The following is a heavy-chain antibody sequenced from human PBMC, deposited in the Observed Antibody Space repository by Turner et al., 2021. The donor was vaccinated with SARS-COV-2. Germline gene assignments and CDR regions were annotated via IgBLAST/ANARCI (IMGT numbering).Heavy chain of an antibody. V-gene: IGHV3-7*03. CDR3: ARDSGYYRFDF. J-gene: IGHJ4*02. Sequence: EVQLVESGGGLVQPGGSLRLSCAASGFTFTNHWIGWVRQDPGEGLEWVAIISQEGSQKNYVDSLRGRFTISRDNAKQALYLQMNSLRADDTAVYYCARDSGYYRFDFWGQGTLVTVSS. D-gene: IGHD3-22*01. CDR1: GFTFTNHW. CDR2: ISQEGSQK.